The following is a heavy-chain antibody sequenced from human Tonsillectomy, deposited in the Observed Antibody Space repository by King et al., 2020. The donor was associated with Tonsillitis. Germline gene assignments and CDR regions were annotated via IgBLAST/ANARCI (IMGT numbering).Heavy chain of an antibody. Sequence: VQLVESGGGLVQPGGSLRLSCAASGLTFNSYWMHWVRHAPGKGLVWVSRILSDGSSTSYADSVKGRLTISRDNTKNTLYLQMNSLRAEDTAVYYCASQYIYANAGLGYWGQGTLVTVSS. J-gene: IGHJ4*02. CDR3: ASQYIYANAGLGY. V-gene: IGHV3-74*01. CDR2: ILSDGSST. D-gene: IGHD5-18*01. CDR1: GLTFNSYW.